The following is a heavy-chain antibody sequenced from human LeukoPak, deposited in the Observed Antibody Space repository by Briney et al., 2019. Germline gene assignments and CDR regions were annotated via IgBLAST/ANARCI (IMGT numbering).Heavy chain of an antibody. CDR1: GGSISSYY. Sequence: SETLSLTCTVSGGSISSYYWSWIRQPPGKGLEWIGNIYTSGSTNYNPSLKSRVTISVDTSKNQFSLKLSSVTAADTAVYYCARSRYSSSFNPCDYWGQGTLVTVSS. V-gene: IGHV4-4*09. CDR2: IYTSGST. D-gene: IGHD6-13*01. J-gene: IGHJ4*02. CDR3: ARSRYSSSFNPCDY.